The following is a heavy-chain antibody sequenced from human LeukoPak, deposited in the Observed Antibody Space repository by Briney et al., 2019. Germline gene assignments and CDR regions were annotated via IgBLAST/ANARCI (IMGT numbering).Heavy chain of an antibody. CDR3: AKAYSDSGYDFWSGYFTSPRAFDI. J-gene: IGHJ3*02. V-gene: IGHV3-9*01. CDR1: GFTFDDYA. CDR2: ISWNSGSI. D-gene: IGHD3-3*01. Sequence: GGSLRLSCAASGFTFDDYAMHWVRHAPGKGLEWVSGISWNSGSIGYADSVKGRFTISRDNAKNSLYLQMNRLRAEDTALYYCAKAYSDSGYDFWSGYFTSPRAFDIWGQGTMVTVSS.